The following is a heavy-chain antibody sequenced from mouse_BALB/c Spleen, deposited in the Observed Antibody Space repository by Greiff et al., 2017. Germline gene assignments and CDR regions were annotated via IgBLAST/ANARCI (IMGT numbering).Heavy chain of an antibody. D-gene: IGHD1-1*01. CDR1: GFTFSSFG. Sequence: EVHLVESGGGLVQPGGSRKLSCAASGFTFSSFGMHWVRQAPEKGLEWVAYISSGSSTIYYADTVKGRFTISRDNPKNTLFLQMTSLRSEDTAMYYCARQDGSSRLAYWGQGTLVTVSA. CDR2: ISSGSSTI. J-gene: IGHJ3*01. V-gene: IGHV5-17*02. CDR3: ARQDGSSRLAY.